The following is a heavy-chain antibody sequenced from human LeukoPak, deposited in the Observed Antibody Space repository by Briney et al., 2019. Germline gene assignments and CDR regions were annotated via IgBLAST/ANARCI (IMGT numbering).Heavy chain of an antibody. CDR2: ISSSSSYI. CDR1: GFIFSQYS. CDR3: AKDWGSSGWFDY. Sequence: GGSLRLSCAASGFIFSQYSINWVRQAPGKGLEWVSSISSSSSYIYYADSVKGRFTISRDNSKNTLYLQMNSLRAEGTAVYYCAKDWGSSGWFDYWGQGTLVTVSS. D-gene: IGHD6-19*01. J-gene: IGHJ4*02. V-gene: IGHV3-21*04.